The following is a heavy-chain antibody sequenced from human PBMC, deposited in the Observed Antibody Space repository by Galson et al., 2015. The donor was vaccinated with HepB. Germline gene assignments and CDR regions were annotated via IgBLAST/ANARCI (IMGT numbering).Heavy chain of an antibody. D-gene: IGHD3-10*01. J-gene: IGHJ4*02. V-gene: IGHV3-11*05. CDR2: ISSSSSYT. CDR3: AKDTEGSWEYYYGSGSYFDY. Sequence: SLRLSCAASGFTFSDYYMSWIRQAPGKGLEWVSYISSSSSYTNYADSVKGRFTISRDNAKNSLYLQMNSLRAEDTALYYCAKDTEGSWEYYYGSGSYFDYWGQGTLVTVSS. CDR1: GFTFSDYY.